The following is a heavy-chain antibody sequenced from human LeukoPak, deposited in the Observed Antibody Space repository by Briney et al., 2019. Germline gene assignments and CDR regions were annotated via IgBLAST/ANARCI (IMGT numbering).Heavy chain of an antibody. Sequence: GGSLRLSCAASGFTFSSYWMSWVRQAPGKGLEWVANIKQDGSEKYYVDSVKGRFTISRDNAKNSLYLQMNSLRAEDTAVYYCARSSGWYHRGPDYYYYYMDVWGKGTTVTVS. D-gene: IGHD6-19*01. J-gene: IGHJ6*03. V-gene: IGHV3-7*01. CDR3: ARSSGWYHRGPDYYYYYMDV. CDR1: GFTFSSYW. CDR2: IKQDGSEK.